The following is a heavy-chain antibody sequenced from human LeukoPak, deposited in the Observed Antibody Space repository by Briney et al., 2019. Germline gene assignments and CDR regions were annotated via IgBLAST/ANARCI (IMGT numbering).Heavy chain of an antibody. CDR2: IFYSGST. CDR3: ARAYNFWSGYYSAFDY. D-gene: IGHD3-3*01. J-gene: IGHJ4*02. V-gene: IGHV4-59*01. CDR1: GVSIFSYY. Sequence: SETLSLTCTVSGVSIFSYYWSWIRQPPGKGLEWIGYIFYSGSTNYNPSLKSRVTISVDTSKNQFSLRLSSVTAADTAVYYCARAYNFWSGYYSAFDYWGQGTLVTVSS.